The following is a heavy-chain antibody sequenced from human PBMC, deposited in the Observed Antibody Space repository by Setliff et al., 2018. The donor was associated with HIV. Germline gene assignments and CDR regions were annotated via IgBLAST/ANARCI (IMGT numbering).Heavy chain of an antibody. V-gene: IGHV1-2*02. CDR1: GYTFTNNF. CDR2: ISPYDAAR. Sequence: ASVKVSCKASGYTFTNNFIHWVRQAPGQGLEWMGWISPYDAARKISQKFRGRVSLTTDTSINTAYMELGGTTEYAASVKGRFTISRDNAKNSLYLQKNSLRAEDTAVYYCARDRAYASFDYWGQGALVTVSS. D-gene: IGHD1-26*01. CDR3: FTISRDNAKNSLYLQKNSLRAEDTAVYYCARDRAYASFDY. J-gene: IGHJ4*02.